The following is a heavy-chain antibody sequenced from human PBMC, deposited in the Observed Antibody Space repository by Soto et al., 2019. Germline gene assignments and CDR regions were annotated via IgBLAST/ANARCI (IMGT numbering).Heavy chain of an antibody. CDR3: ARRYNWNSYYFDY. D-gene: IGHD1-1*01. CDR1: GYTFTSYA. J-gene: IGHJ4*02. CDR2: INAGIGNT. V-gene: IGHV1-3*01. Sequence: QVQLVQSGAEVKKPGASVKVSCKATGYTFTSYAMHWVRQAPGQRLEWMGWINAGIGNTKYSQKCQGRVTITRDTVASTAHMELSSLRSEDTAVYYCARRYNWNSYYFDYWGQGTLVTVSS.